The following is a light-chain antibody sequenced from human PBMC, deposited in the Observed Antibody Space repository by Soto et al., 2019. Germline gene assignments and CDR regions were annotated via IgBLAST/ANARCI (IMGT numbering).Light chain of an antibody. CDR3: QQSYSTTWT. Sequence: DIRLTQSPSSLSASVGDRVTITCRASQGISTYLNWSQQKPGKAPKLLIYAASSLQSGVPSRFSGSGSETDFTLTISSLQPEDFATYSCQQSYSTTWTFGQGTKVDIK. V-gene: IGKV1-39*01. CDR2: AAS. J-gene: IGKJ1*01. CDR1: QGISTY.